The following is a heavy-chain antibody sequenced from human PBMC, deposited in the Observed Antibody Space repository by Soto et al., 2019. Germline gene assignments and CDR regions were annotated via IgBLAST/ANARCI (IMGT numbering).Heavy chain of an antibody. Sequence: GGSLRLSCAASGFTFSSYSMNWVRQAPGKGLEWVSSISSSSSYIYYTDSVKGRFTISRDNAKNSLYLQMNSLRAEDTAVYYCARDGEYYYYGMDVWGQGTTVTVSS. CDR2: ISSSSSYI. D-gene: IGHD7-27*01. V-gene: IGHV3-21*01. CDR3: ARDGEYYYYGMDV. J-gene: IGHJ6*02. CDR1: GFTFSSYS.